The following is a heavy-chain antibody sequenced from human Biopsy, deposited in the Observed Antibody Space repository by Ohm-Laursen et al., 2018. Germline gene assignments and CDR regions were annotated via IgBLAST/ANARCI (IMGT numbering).Heavy chain of an antibody. CDR1: GGTFTNYA. J-gene: IGHJ4*02. CDR3: ARDALGGGSYRFFY. V-gene: IGHV1-69*01. Sequence: PSVKVSCKASGGTFTNYAISWVRQAPGQGLEWMGGIIPIFGTANYAQKFQGRVTITADESTSTAYMELSSLRSDDTAVYYCARDALGGGSYRFFYWGQGSLVTVSS. D-gene: IGHD1-26*01. CDR2: IIPIFGTA.